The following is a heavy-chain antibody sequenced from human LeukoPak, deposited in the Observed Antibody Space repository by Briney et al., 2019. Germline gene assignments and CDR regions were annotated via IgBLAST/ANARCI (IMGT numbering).Heavy chain of an antibody. J-gene: IGHJ6*03. V-gene: IGHV4-34*01. CDR1: GGSFSGYY. Sequence: PSETLSLTCAVYGGSFSGYYWSWIRQPPGKGLEWIGEINHSGSTNYNPSLKSRVTISVDTSKNQFSLKLSSVTAADTAVYYCAREGAGYCSSTSCYSVHYYYYMDVWGKGTTVTISS. D-gene: IGHD2-2*01. CDR2: INHSGST. CDR3: AREGAGYCSSTSCYSVHYYYYMDV.